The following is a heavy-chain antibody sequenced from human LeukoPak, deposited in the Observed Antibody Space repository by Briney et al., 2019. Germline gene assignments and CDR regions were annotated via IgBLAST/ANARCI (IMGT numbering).Heavy chain of an antibody. V-gene: IGHV4-61*08. CDR2: VHYSGST. CDR3: ARMILLLGDVLTVPPRGFDY. J-gene: IGHJ4*02. Sequence: SQTLSLTCTVSGGSISSGGYYWSWIRQPPGKALEWIGYVHYSGSTNVHPSLKSRLNISVDTSKNQFSLKLDSVTAADTAVYYCARMILLLGDVLTVPPRGFDYWGQGTLVTVSS. CDR1: GGSISSGGYY. D-gene: IGHD3-9*01.